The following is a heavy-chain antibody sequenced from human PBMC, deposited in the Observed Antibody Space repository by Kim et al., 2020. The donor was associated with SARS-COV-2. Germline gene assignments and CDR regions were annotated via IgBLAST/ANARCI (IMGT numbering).Heavy chain of an antibody. V-gene: IGHV4-39*01. CDR3: ARYFVGSGSDDYFDD. Sequence: NPSLKRRVIVSEDTSKNQFSLKLRSVTAADAAVYYCARYFVGSGSDDYFDDWGQGTLVTVS. J-gene: IGHJ4*02. D-gene: IGHD3-9*01.